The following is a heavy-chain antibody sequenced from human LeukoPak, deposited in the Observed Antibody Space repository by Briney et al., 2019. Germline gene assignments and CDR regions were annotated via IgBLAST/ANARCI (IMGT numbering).Heavy chain of an antibody. Sequence: PGGSLRLSCAASGFTFSSYAMSWDRQAPGKGLEWVSAISGSGGSTYYADSVKGRFTISRDNSKNTLYLQMNSLRAEDTAVYYCAKGQYFDWSNWFDPWGQGTLVTVSS. CDR3: AKGQYFDWSNWFDP. V-gene: IGHV3-23*01. D-gene: IGHD3-9*01. CDR1: GFTFSSYA. CDR2: ISGSGGST. J-gene: IGHJ5*02.